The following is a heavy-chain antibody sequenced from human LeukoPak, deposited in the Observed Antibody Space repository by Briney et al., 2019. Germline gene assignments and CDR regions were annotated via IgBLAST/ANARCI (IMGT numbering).Heavy chain of an antibody. CDR2: TYYRSKWYN. V-gene: IGHV6-1*01. D-gene: IGHD1-26*01. Sequence: SQTLSLTCAISGDSVSSSNVAWNWIRQSPSRCLEWLGRTYYRSKWYNEYVVSVKSRITINPDTSKNQFSLQLNSVTPEDTAVYYCARGKFSGFDISGQGTMVTVSS. CDR1: GDSVSSSNVA. CDR3: ARGKFSGFDI. J-gene: IGHJ3*02.